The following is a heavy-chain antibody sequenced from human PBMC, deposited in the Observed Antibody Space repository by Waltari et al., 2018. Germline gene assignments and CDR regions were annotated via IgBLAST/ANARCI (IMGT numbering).Heavy chain of an antibody. CDR2: SNPSGVT. V-gene: IGHV4-34*01. D-gene: IGHD2-8*02. J-gene: IGHJ6*02. CDR1: TGSFNNYF. CDR3: ARGLREGSWTGDLFYYHHYGMDV. Sequence: QVPLQQWGAGLLKPSKTLSLTCGVNTGSFNNYFWNWIRHSPGKGLEWIGESNPSGVTNYNPSLKRRVTISIDTSKNQVSLKLRSVTAADTAMYYCARGLREGSWTGDLFYYHHYGMDVWGQGTTVTVSS.